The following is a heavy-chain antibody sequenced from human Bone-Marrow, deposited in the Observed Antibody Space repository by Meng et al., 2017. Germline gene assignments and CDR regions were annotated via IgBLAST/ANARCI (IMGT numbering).Heavy chain of an antibody. V-gene: IGHV3-15*01. CDR2: MKSNVDGGTV. CDR3: SGHVDY. J-gene: IGHJ4*01. Sequence: EVQVVESGGGFVKPGGSLRLSCAASGFTFSNAWMTWVRQAPGKGLEWIVRMKSNVDGGTVDYAAAVKGRFFISRDDSENTFYLQMNSLKTEDTAVYYCSGHVDYWGHGTLVTVSS. CDR1: GFTFSNAW.